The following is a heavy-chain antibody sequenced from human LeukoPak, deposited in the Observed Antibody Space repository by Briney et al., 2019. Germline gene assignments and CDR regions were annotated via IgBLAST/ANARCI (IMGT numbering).Heavy chain of an antibody. CDR1: GGSFSGYY. Sequence: PSETLSLTCAVYGGSFSGYYWSWIRQPPGKGLEWIREINHSGSTNYNPSLKSRVTISVDTSKNQFSLKLSSVTAADTAVYYCARGPQQQLGLRVYDYWGQGTLVTVSS. D-gene: IGHD6-13*01. CDR3: ARGPQQQLGLRVYDY. CDR2: INHSGST. J-gene: IGHJ4*02. V-gene: IGHV4-34*01.